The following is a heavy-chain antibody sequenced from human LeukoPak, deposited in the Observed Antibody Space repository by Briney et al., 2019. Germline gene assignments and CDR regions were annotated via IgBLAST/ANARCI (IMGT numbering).Heavy chain of an antibody. D-gene: IGHD2-15*01. J-gene: IGHJ4*02. Sequence: SETLSLTCTVSGGSLSSSSYYWGWIRQPPGKGLEWIGSIYYSGSTYYNPSLKSRVTISVDTSKNQFSLKLSSVTAEDTAVYYCARSGWRGGSPPFDYWGQGTLVTVSS. CDR1: GGSLSSSSYY. CDR2: IYYSGST. CDR3: ARSGWRGGSPPFDY. V-gene: IGHV4-39*01.